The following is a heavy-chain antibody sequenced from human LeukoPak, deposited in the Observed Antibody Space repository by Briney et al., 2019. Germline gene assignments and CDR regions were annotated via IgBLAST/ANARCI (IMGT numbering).Heavy chain of an antibody. V-gene: IGHV3-30*01. CDR2: ISYDGSNK. D-gene: IGHD2-2*01. Sequence: GGSLRLSCAASGFTFSSYAMHWVRQAPGKVLEWVAVISYDGSNKYYADSVKGRFTISRDNSKNTLYLQMNSLRAEDTAVYYCARDDPGYCSSTSCYGDFDYWGQGTLVTVSS. CDR1: GFTFSSYA. J-gene: IGHJ4*02. CDR3: ARDDPGYCSSTSCYGDFDY.